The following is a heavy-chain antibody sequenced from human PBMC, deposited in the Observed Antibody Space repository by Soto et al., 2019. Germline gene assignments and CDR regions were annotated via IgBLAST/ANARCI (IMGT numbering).Heavy chain of an antibody. J-gene: IGHJ4*02. CDR2: ISYDGSNK. CDR1: GFTFSSYG. CDR3: AKDPFLDY. Sequence: QVQLVGSGGGVVQPGRSLRLSCAASGFTFSSYGMHWVRQVPGKGLEWVAVISYDGSNKYYADSVKGRFTISRDNSKNTLYLQMNSLRAEDTAVYYCAKDPFLDYWGQGTLVTVSS. V-gene: IGHV3-30*18.